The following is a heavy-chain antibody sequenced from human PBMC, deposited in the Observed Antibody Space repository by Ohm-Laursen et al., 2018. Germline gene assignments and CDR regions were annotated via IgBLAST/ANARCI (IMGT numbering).Heavy chain of an antibody. D-gene: IGHD5-12*01. CDR3: ARTVDIVATTFDY. Sequence: GTLSLTCTVSGGSISSYYWSWIRQPPGKGLEWIGYIYYSGSTNYNPSLKSRVTISVDTSKNQFSLKLSSVTAADTAVYYCARTVDIVATTFDYWGQGTLVTVSS. V-gene: IGHV4-59*01. J-gene: IGHJ4*02. CDR2: IYYSGST. CDR1: GGSISSYY.